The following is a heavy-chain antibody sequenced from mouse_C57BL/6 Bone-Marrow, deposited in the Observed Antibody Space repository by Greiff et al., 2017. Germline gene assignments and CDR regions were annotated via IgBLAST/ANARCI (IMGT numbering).Heavy chain of an antibody. V-gene: IGHV1-81*01. J-gene: IGHJ1*03. D-gene: IGHD2-4*01. CDR2: IYPRSGNT. Sequence: VQLQQSGAELARPGASVKLSCTASGYTFTSYGISWVKQRTGQGLEWIGEIYPRSGNTYYNEKFKGRATLTADKSSSTAYMELGSLTSEDSAVYFCARADYVGTCDVWGTGTTVTVSS. CDR3: ARADYVGTCDV. CDR1: GYTFTSYG.